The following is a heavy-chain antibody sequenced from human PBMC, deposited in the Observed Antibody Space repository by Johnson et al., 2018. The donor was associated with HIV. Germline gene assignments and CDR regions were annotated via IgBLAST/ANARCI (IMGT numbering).Heavy chain of an antibody. V-gene: IGHV3-33*06. J-gene: IGHJ3*02. CDR1: GFTLSKHA. CDR2: IWYDGSNK. CDR3: AKESAFDI. Sequence: QVQLVESGGGLVQPGRSLRLSCAASGFTLSKHAMHWVRQAPGKGLEWVTVIWYDGSNKHYADSVKGRFTISRDNSKNTLYLQMNSLRAEDTAVYYCAKESAFDIWGQGTMVTVSS.